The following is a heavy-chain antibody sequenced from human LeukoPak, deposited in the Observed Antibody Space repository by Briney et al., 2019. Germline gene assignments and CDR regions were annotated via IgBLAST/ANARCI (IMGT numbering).Heavy chain of an antibody. CDR2: IYYSGST. D-gene: IGHD6-13*01. CDR3: AREGYSSSWYSEGAFDI. CDR1: GGSISSYY. V-gene: IGHV4-59*01. Sequence: PSDTLSLTCTVSGGSISSYYWSWIRQPPGKGLEWIGYIYYSGSTNYNPSLKSRVTISVDTSKNQFSLKLSSVTAADTAVYYCAREGYSSSWYSEGAFDIWGQGTMVTVSS. J-gene: IGHJ3*02.